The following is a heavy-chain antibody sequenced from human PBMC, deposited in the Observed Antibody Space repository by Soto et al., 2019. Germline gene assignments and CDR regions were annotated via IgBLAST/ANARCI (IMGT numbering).Heavy chain of an antibody. CDR2: IRSKAYGGTT. CDR1: GFTFGDYA. J-gene: IGHJ6*02. CDR3: TRSLAVAGSSYYYYGMDV. V-gene: IGHV3-49*04. Sequence: GGSLRLSCTASGFTFGDYAMSWVRQAPGKGLEWVGFIRSKAYGGTTEYAASVKSRFTISRDDSKSIAYLQMNSLKTEDTAVYYCTRSLAVAGSSYYYYGMDVWGQGTTVTVSS. D-gene: IGHD6-19*01.